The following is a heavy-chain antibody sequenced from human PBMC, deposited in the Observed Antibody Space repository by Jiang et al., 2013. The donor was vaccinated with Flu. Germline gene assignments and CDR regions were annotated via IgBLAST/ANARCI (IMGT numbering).Heavy chain of an antibody. CDR2: ISPYNGYT. Sequence: EVKKPGASVRVSCKASGYTFATYGINWVRQAPGQGLEWMGWISPYNGYTNYAQNLQGRVTLTIDTSTSVAYMELRSLRSDDTAVYYCTRVSGGAPVYYFDYWGQGALVTVSS. CDR1: GYTFATYG. CDR3: TRVSGGAPVYYFDY. J-gene: IGHJ4*02. V-gene: IGHV1-18*01. D-gene: IGHD2-8*02.